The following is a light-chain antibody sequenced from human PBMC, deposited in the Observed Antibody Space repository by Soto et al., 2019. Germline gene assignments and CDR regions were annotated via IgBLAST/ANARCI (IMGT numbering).Light chain of an antibody. CDR2: GNS. V-gene: IGLV1-40*01. CDR3: QSHDSSLSGSPYV. CDR1: SSNIGAGYD. Sequence: QSVLTQPPSVSGAPGQRVTISCTGTSSNIGAGYDVHWYQQLPGTAPKLLIYGNSNRPSGVSERFSGSKSGTSASLAITGLQAEDEADYYCQSHDSSLSGSPYVFGTGTKVTVL. J-gene: IGLJ1*01.